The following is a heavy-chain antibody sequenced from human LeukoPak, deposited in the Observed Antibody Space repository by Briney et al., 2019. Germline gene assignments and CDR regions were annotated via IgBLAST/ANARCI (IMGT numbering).Heavy chain of an antibody. Sequence: GRSLRLSCAASGFTFSSYAMHWVRQAPGKGLEWVAVISYDGSNKYYADSVKGRFTISRDNSKNTLYLQMNSLRAEDTAVYYCATSMVRGVIKPHFDYWGQGTLVTVSS. J-gene: IGHJ4*02. D-gene: IGHD3-10*01. CDR2: ISYDGSNK. CDR1: GFTFSSYA. CDR3: ATSMVRGVIKPHFDY. V-gene: IGHV3-30-3*01.